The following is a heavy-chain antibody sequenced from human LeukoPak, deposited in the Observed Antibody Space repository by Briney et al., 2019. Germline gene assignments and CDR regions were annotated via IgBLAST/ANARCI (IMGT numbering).Heavy chain of an antibody. V-gene: IGHV4-34*01. J-gene: IGHJ4*02. CDR1: GGSLNSDY. CDR2: INHSGST. CDR3: ARVSRATVTIGFDY. D-gene: IGHD4-17*01. Sequence: SETLSLTCTVSGGSLNSDYWSWIRQPPGKGLEWIGEINHSGSTNYNPSLKSRVTISVDTSKNQFSLKLSSVTAADTAVYYCARVSRATVTIGFDYWGQGTLVTVSS.